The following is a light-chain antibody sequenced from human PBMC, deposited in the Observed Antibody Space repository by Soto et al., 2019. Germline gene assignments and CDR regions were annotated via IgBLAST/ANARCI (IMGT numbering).Light chain of an antibody. J-gene: IGKJ5*01. CDR3: QQFNYWPPIT. V-gene: IGKV3-15*01. Sequence: EIVMTQSPPALSESPGERAIRSCMASQSVSSNLAWYQQKPGRAPRLLIYGASTRATGIPARFSGSGSGTEFTLTISSLQSEDFAVYYCQQFNYWPPITFGQGTRLEVK. CDR1: QSVSSN. CDR2: GAS.